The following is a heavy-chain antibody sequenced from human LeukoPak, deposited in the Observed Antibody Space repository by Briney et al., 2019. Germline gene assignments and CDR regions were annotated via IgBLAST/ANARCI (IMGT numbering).Heavy chain of an antibody. CDR1: GGSISSYY. CDR3: ARAGRWEGRPHAFDI. CDR2: IYYSGIT. D-gene: IGHD1-26*01. J-gene: IGHJ3*02. V-gene: IGHV4-59*01. Sequence: ASETLSLTCTVSGGSISSYYWNWIRQPPGKGLEWIGYIYYSGITNYNPSLKSRVTISVDTSKSQFSLKLSSVTAADTAVYYCARAGRWEGRPHAFDIRGQGTMVTVSS.